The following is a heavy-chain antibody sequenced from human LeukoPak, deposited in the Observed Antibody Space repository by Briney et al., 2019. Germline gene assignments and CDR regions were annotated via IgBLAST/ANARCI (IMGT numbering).Heavy chain of an antibody. D-gene: IGHD4-17*01. J-gene: IGHJ5*02. Sequence: GGSLRLSCAASGLTFSSYGMHWVRQAPGKGLEWVAVIWYDGSNKYYADSVKGRFTISRDNSKNTLYLQMNSLRAEDTAVYYCARELYGDYSNWFDPWGQGTLVTVSS. CDR3: ARELYGDYSNWFDP. CDR2: IWYDGSNK. CDR1: GLTFSSYG. V-gene: IGHV3-33*01.